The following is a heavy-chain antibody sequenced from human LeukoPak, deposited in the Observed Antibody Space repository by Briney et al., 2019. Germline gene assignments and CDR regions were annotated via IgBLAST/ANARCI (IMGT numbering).Heavy chain of an antibody. Sequence: GASVKVSCKASGYTFNIYGIIWVGQAPGQGREWMGWMNPNSGNTGYAQKFQGRVTITRNTSISTAYMELSSLRSEDTAVYYCAREGLSSGYDYWGQGPLVTVSS. J-gene: IGHJ4*02. V-gene: IGHV1-8*03. D-gene: IGHD5-12*01. CDR2: MNPNSGNT. CDR1: GYTFNIYG. CDR3: AREGLSSGYDY.